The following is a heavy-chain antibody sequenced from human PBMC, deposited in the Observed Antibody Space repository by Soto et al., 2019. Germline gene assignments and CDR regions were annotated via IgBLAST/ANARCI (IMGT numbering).Heavy chain of an antibody. CDR3: ARPAGGDYFDY. J-gene: IGHJ4*02. CDR2: IFRDGRT. Sequence: EVYLVESGGGLVQPGGSLILSCAASGFSVSSDYMSWVRQAPGKGLEWVSVIFRDGRTFYSDSVKGRFTISRDTSKNTLDLHLNRLRADDIAMYYCARPAGGDYFDYWGQGSLVIVSS. D-gene: IGHD3-16*01. CDR1: GFSVSSDY. V-gene: IGHV3-66*04.